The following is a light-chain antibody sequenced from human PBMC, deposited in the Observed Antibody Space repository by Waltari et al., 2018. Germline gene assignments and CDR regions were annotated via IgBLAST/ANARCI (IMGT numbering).Light chain of an antibody. Sequence: QSALTQPPSASGSPGQSVTISCTGTSSDVGGYNYVSWYQQHPGKAPKRMIYGVSKRPSGVPDRFSGSKSGNTASLTVSGLQAEDEADYYCSSYAGSRSYVFGTGTKVTVL. J-gene: IGLJ1*01. CDR3: SSYAGSRSYV. V-gene: IGLV2-8*01. CDR2: GVS. CDR1: SSDVGGYNY.